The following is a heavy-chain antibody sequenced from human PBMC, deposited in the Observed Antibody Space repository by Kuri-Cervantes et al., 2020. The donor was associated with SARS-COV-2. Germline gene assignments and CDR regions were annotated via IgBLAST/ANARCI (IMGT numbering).Heavy chain of an antibody. J-gene: IGHJ5*02. Sequence: GESLKISCSASGFTFSSYAMHWVRQAPGKGLEYVSAISSXGGSTYYADSVKGRFTISRDNSKNTLYLQMSGLRAEDTAVYYCVKGSSXWYDFWFDPWGQGTLVTVSS. V-gene: IGHV3-64D*08. D-gene: IGHD6-13*01. CDR3: VKGSSXWYDFWFDP. CDR1: GFTFSSYA. CDR2: ISSXGGST.